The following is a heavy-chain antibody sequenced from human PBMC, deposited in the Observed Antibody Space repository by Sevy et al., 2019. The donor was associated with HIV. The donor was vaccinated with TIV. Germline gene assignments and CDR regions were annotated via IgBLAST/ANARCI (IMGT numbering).Heavy chain of an antibody. D-gene: IGHD2-15*01. V-gene: IGHV3-53*01. CDR1: EFTVSSNY. CDR2: IYSGGST. CDR3: AGEDIVLGEGNYYGMDV. Sequence: GGSLRLSCAASEFTVSSNYMSWVRQAPGKGLEWVSVIYSGGSTYYADSGKGRFTISRDSSKNTVYLQMNSLRAEDTAVYYCAGEDIVLGEGNYYGMDVWGQGTTVIVSS. J-gene: IGHJ6*02.